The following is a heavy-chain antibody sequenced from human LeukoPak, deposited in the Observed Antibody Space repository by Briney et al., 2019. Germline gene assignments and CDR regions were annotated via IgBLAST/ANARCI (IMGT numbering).Heavy chain of an antibody. J-gene: IGHJ4*02. CDR2: IYYSGST. CDR1: GGSISSSSYY. CDR3: ARARRDSGYYNVDY. Sequence: SGTLSLTCTVSGGSISSSSYYWGWIRQPPGKGLEWIGSIYYSGSTYYNPSLKSRVTISVDTSKNQFSLKVSSVTAADTAVYYCARARRDSGYYNVDYWGQGALVTVSS. V-gene: IGHV4-39*01. D-gene: IGHD3-3*01.